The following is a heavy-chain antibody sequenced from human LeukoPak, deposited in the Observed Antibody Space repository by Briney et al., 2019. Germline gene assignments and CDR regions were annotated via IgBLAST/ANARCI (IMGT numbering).Heavy chain of an antibody. V-gene: IGHV1-8*02. Sequence: ASVKVSCKASGYTFTSYGISWVRQATGQGLEWMGWMNPNSGNTGYAQKFQGRVTMTRNTSISTAYMELSSLRSEGTAVYYCARAPSTGFDYWGQGTLVTVSS. D-gene: IGHD1-14*01. CDR3: ARAPSTGFDY. J-gene: IGHJ4*02. CDR2: MNPNSGNT. CDR1: GYTFTSYG.